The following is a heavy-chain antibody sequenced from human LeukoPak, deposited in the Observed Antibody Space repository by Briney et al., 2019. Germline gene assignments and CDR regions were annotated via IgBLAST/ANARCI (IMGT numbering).Heavy chain of an antibody. J-gene: IGHJ6*02. CDR2: TYYRSKWYN. D-gene: IGHD6-6*01. CDR3: ARGLSNSYRGMDV. CDR1: GDSVPSNSGI. Sequence: SQTLSLTCSISGDSVPSNSGIWNWIRQSPSRGLEWLGRTYYRSKWYNDYAVSVNSRMTINPDTSKNHFSLQLNSATPEDTAVYYCARGLSNSYRGMDVWGQGTTVTVSS. V-gene: IGHV6-1*01.